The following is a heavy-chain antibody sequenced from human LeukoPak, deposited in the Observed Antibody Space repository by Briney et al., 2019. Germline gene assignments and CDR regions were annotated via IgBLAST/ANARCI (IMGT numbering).Heavy chain of an antibody. CDR2: IIPIFGTA. J-gene: IGHJ4*02. CDR1: GGTFSSYA. V-gene: IGHV1-69*13. CDR3: ARAGIAAAGTLDY. D-gene: IGHD6-13*01. Sequence: SVKVSCKASGGTFSSYAIGWVRQAPGQGLEWMGGIIPIFGTANYAQKFQGRVTITADESTSTTYMELSSLRSEDTAVYYCARAGIAAAGTLDYWGQGTLVTVSS.